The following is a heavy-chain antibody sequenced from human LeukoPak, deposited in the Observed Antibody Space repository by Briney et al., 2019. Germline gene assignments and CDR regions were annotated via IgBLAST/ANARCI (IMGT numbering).Heavy chain of an antibody. CDR1: GYTFTGYY. J-gene: IGHJ6*02. V-gene: IGHV1-2*02. Sequence: ASVKVSCKASGYTFTGYYIHWVRQAPGQGLEWMGWIDPHSGGTNYAQQFQGRVTMTGDTSISTAYMELIRLRSDDTALYYCARAPSLDYGMDVWGQGTTVTVSS. CDR3: ARAPSLDYGMDV. CDR2: IDPHSGGT.